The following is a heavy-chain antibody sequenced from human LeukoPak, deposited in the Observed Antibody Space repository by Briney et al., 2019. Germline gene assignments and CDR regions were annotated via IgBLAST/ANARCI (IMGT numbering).Heavy chain of an antibody. Sequence: SETLSLTCTVSGVSIRSYCWSWIRQPPGKGLEWIGYISYSGSTNYNPSLKSRVTISVDTSKNQFSLKLSSVTAADTAVYYCARGRSGRGYPYYYYYYYMDVWGKGTTVTISS. CDR3: ARGRSGRGYPYYYYYYYMDV. CDR1: GVSIRSYC. V-gene: IGHV4-59*01. D-gene: IGHD6-25*01. J-gene: IGHJ6*03. CDR2: ISYSGST.